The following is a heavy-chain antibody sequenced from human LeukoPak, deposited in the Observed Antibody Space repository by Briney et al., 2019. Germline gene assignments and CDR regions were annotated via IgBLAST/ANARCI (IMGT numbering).Heavy chain of an antibody. Sequence: GGSLSLSCAASGFSLSDSWLSWVRQAPAKGPEWVANKKPDGTKEHYVNSVKGRFTVSRDNARNSLFLQMNSLRVEETALYYGATYTNWVAGDVWGQGTTVSVSS. CDR2: KKPDGTKE. CDR1: GFSLSDSW. J-gene: IGHJ6*02. V-gene: IGHV3-7*01. CDR3: ATYTNWVAGDV. D-gene: IGHD7-27*01.